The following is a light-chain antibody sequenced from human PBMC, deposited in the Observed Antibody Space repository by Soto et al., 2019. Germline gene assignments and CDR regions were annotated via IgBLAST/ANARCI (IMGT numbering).Light chain of an antibody. CDR2: GAS. J-gene: IGKJ1*01. CDR3: QQYVTSPRT. Sequence: EIVLTQSPGTLSLSPGERATLSCRASQSVSSSYLAWYQQKPGQAPRLLIYGASSRATGIPDRFSGSGSGTDFTLTKSRLEPEDLAFYYCQQYVTSPRTLGQGTRVKIK. V-gene: IGKV3-20*01. CDR1: QSVSSSY.